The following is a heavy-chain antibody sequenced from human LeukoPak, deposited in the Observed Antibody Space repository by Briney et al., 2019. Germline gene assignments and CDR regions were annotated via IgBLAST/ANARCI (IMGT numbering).Heavy chain of an antibody. D-gene: IGHD2-21*02. J-gene: IGHJ5*02. CDR3: ARGGGVVTNWFDP. Sequence: GASVKVSCKASGYTFTGYYMHWVRQAPGQGLEWMGWINPNSGGTNYAQKFQGRVTMTRDTSISTAYMELSSLRSDDTAVYYCARGGGVVTNWFDPWGQGTLVTVSS. V-gene: IGHV1-2*02. CDR1: GYTFTGYY. CDR2: INPNSGGT.